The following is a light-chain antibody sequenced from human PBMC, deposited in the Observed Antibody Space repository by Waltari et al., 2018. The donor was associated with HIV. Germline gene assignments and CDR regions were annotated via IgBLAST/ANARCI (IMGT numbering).Light chain of an antibody. CDR2: EVN. Sequence: QSALTQPPSASGSPGQSVTISCTGTSSDVGGFNYVSWYQKHPDKVPRLMIYEVNKRPSGVPDRFSGSRSGNTASLTVSGLQPEDEADYYCSSYLGSSRGVFGGGTKLTVL. V-gene: IGLV2-8*01. CDR1: SSDVGGFNY. J-gene: IGLJ2*01. CDR3: SSYLGSSRGV.